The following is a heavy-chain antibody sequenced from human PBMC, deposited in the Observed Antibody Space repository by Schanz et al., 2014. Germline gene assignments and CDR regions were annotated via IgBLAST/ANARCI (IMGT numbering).Heavy chain of an antibody. CDR3: AASSGWHPSTDY. D-gene: IGHD6-19*01. J-gene: IGHJ4*02. Sequence: DVHLLESGGGLVQPGGSLRLSCAASEFTFSTDAMSWVRQVPGKGLEWVSAILGLASTTYYADSVKGRFTISRDNSKNLLYLQMNSLRAEDTAVYYCAASSGWHPSTDYWGQGTLVIVSS. CDR1: EFTFSTDA. CDR2: ILGLASTT. V-gene: IGHV3-23*01.